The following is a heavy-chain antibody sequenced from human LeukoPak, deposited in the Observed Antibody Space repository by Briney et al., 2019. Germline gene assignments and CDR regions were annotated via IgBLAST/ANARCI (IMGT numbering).Heavy chain of an antibody. D-gene: IGHD2-2*01. Sequence: GGSLRLSCAASGFTFSSYGMSWVRQAPGKGLEWVSAISGSGGSTYYADSVKGRFTISRDNAKNSLYLQMNSLRAEDMALYYCARAGYCSSTSCYDGFDYWGQGTLVTVSS. J-gene: IGHJ4*02. CDR3: ARAGYCSSTSCYDGFDY. CDR2: ISGSGGST. V-gene: IGHV3-23*01. CDR1: GFTFSSYG.